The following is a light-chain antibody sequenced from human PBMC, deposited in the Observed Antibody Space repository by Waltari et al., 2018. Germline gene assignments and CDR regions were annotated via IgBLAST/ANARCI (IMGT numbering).Light chain of an antibody. J-gene: IGKJ1*01. V-gene: IGKV3-20*01. CDR3: QHYVRLPAT. CDR1: QSVVSS. Sequence: EIVLTQSPGTLSLSPGERATLSCRASQSVVSSLAWYQQKRGQAPRLLIYGASSRATGIPDMVSGSGSGTEFSLTINRLEPEDFAVYYCQHYVRLPATFGQGTDVEIK. CDR2: GAS.